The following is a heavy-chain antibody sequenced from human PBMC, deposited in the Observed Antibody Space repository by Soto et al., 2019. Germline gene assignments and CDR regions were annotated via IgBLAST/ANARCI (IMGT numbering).Heavy chain of an antibody. CDR1: GGSISSGDYY. J-gene: IGHJ4*02. CDR3: ASTLNYYDSSGYPEAIDY. CDR2: IYYSGST. Sequence: SETLSLTCTVSGGSISSGDYYWSWIRQPPGKGLEWIGYIYYSGSTYYNPSLKSRVTISVDTSKNQFSLKLSSVTAADTAVYYCASTLNYYDSSGYPEAIDYWGQGTLVTVSS. V-gene: IGHV4-30-4*01. D-gene: IGHD3-22*01.